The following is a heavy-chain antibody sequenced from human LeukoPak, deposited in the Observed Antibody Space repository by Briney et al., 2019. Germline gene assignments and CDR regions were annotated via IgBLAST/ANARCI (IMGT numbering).Heavy chain of an antibody. Sequence: SETLSLTCTVSGGSISSYYWSWIRQPAGTALEWIGRIYTSGTITYNPSLKSRVTMSVDTSKNQFSLKLSSVTAADTAVYYCARERVIAVAGTDYYYMDVWGKGTTVTISS. CDR2: IYTSGTI. V-gene: IGHV4-4*07. CDR3: ARERVIAVAGTDYYYMDV. D-gene: IGHD6-19*01. CDR1: GGSISSYY. J-gene: IGHJ6*03.